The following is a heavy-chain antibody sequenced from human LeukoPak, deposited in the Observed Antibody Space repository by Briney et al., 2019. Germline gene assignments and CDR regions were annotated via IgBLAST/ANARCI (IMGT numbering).Heavy chain of an antibody. V-gene: IGHV3-74*01. Sequence: GRSLRLSCAASGFTFSNFWMYWVRQAPGKGLVWDSRINREGTTTVYADSVKGRFTISRDNAKSTLYLQMNSLRAEDTAVYYCARDSYTSPDYWGQGTLVTVSA. CDR1: GFTFSNFW. D-gene: IGHD2-2*01. J-gene: IGHJ4*02. CDR2: INREGTTT. CDR3: ARDSYTSPDY.